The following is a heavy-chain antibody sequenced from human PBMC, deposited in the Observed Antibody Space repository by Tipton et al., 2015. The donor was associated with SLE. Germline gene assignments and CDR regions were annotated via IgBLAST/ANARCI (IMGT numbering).Heavy chain of an antibody. CDR2: IYTSGST. J-gene: IGHJ4*02. V-gene: IGHV4-4*07. CDR3: ARADFRDWGGSFDY. D-gene: IGHD7-27*01. Sequence: TLSLTCTVSGGYISSYYWSWIRQPAGKGLEWIGRIYTSGSTNYNPSLKSRVTMSVDTSKNQFSLKLSSVTAADTAVYYCARADFRDWGGSFDYWGQGTLVTVSS. CDR1: GGYISSYY.